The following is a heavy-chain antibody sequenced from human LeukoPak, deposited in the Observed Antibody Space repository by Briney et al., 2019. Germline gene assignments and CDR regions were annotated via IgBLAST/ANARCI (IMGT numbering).Heavy chain of an antibody. CDR2: IYSGGST. CDR3: ARQMVRGVILGSFDY. Sequence: PGGSLRLSCAASGFTVSSNYMSWVRQAPGKGLEWVSVIYSGGSTHYADSVKGRFTISRDNSKNTLYLQMNSLRAEDTAVYYCARQMVRGVILGSFDYWGQGTLVTVSS. V-gene: IGHV3-53*01. CDR1: GFTVSSNY. J-gene: IGHJ4*02. D-gene: IGHD3-10*01.